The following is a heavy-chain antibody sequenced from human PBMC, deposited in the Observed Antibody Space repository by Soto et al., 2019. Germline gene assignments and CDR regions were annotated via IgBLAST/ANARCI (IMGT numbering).Heavy chain of an antibody. V-gene: IGHV1-46*01. Sequence: GASVKVSCKASGYTFTSYYMHWVRQAPGQGLEWMGVINPSGGSTSYAQKFQGRVTMTRDTSTSTVYMELSSLRSEDTAEYYCARDQPVVRIFGVVPLYGMDVWGQGTTVTVSS. CDR1: GYTFTSYY. D-gene: IGHD3-3*01. CDR3: ARDQPVVRIFGVVPLYGMDV. J-gene: IGHJ6*02. CDR2: INPSGGST.